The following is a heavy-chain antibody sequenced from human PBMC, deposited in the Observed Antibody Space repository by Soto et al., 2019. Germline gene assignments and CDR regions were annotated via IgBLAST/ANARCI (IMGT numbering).Heavy chain of an antibody. V-gene: IGHV3-30*18. CDR2: MSYDGSNE. J-gene: IGHJ4*02. D-gene: IGHD1-26*01. Sequence: QVQLVESGGGVVQPGRSLRLSCAASGFTFSHYAMHWVRQAPGKGLEWVALMSYDGSNEYYADSVKGRFNVSRDNSKNALYLQMNSLRAEDTVVYYCAKDGSPNFDYWGQGTLVIVSS. CDR1: GFTFSHYA. CDR3: AKDGSPNFDY.